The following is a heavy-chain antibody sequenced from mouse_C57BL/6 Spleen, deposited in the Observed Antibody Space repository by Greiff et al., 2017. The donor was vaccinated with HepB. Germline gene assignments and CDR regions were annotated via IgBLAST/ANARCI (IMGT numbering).Heavy chain of an antibody. J-gene: IGHJ3*01. CDR2: FNPSSGYT. CDR3: AREVGFGYSWFAY. D-gene: IGHD2-3*01. V-gene: IGHV1-4*01. CDR1: GYTFTSYS. Sequence: QVQLQQPGAELARPGASVKMSCKASGYTFTSYSMHWVKQRPGQGLEWIGYFNPSSGYTKYNQKFKDKATLTADKSSSTAYMQLSSLTSEDSAVYDCAREVGFGYSWFAYWGQGTLVTVSA.